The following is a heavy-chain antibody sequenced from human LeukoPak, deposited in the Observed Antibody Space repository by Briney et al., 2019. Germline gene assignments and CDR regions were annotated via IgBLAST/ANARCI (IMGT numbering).Heavy chain of an antibody. CDR2: IYHSGST. CDR3: ARDLGGKSTATWWYFDL. Sequence: SETLSLTCTVSGYSISSGYYWGWIRQPPGKGQEWIGSIYHSGSTYYNPSLKSRVTISVDTSKNQFSLKLSSVTAADTAVYYCARDLGGKSTATWWYFDLWGRGTLVTVSS. D-gene: IGHD4-23*01. CDR1: GYSISSGYY. J-gene: IGHJ2*01. V-gene: IGHV4-38-2*02.